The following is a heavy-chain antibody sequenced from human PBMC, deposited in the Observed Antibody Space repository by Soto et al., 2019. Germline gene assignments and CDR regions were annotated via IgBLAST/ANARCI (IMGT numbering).Heavy chain of an antibody. CDR1: GGSISSSSYY. V-gene: IGHV4-39*01. D-gene: IGHD5-12*01. CDR2: IYYSGST. CDR3: ARREEGYGRGFDP. Sequence: SETLSLTCTVSGGSISSSSYYWGWIRQPPGKGLEWIGSIYYSGSTYYNPSLKSRVTISVDTSKNQFSLKLSSVTAADTAVYYCARREEGYGRGFDPWGQGTLVTVSS. J-gene: IGHJ5*02.